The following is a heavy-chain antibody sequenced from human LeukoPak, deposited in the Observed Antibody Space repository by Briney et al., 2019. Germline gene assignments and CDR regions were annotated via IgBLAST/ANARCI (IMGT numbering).Heavy chain of an antibody. Sequence: GRSLRLSCAASGFRFSDYAMHWVRQAPGKGLEWVAVIWYDGVNKYYADSVKGRFTISRDNSLNTLYLQMNSLKVEDTAIYYCARGSSSSSATAFDIWDQGTMVTVSS. V-gene: IGHV3-33*01. J-gene: IGHJ3*02. CDR1: GFRFSDYA. D-gene: IGHD6-25*01. CDR3: ARGSSSSSATAFDI. CDR2: IWYDGVNK.